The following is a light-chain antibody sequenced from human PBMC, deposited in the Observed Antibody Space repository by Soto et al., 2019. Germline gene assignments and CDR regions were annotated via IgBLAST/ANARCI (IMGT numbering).Light chain of an antibody. J-gene: IGLJ3*02. Sequence: QSALTQPPSVSGSPGQSVTLSCTGTSSDVGSYNRVSWYQQPPGTAPKLIIYEVSNRPSGVPDRFFGSKSGNTASLTISGLQAEDEADYYCSSFTSSNTWVFGGGTKVTVL. CDR2: EVS. CDR3: SSFTSSNTWV. V-gene: IGLV2-18*02. CDR1: SSDVGSYNR.